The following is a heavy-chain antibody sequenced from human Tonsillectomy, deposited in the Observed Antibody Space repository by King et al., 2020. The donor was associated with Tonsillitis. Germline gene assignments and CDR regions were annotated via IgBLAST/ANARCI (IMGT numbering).Heavy chain of an antibody. V-gene: IGHV1-2*02. J-gene: IGHJ4*02. Sequence: QLVQSGAEVQKPGASVKVSCEASGYNFTGYYMHWVRQAPGQGLEWMGWINPNSGVTNYAQKFQGRVTMTRDTPMSIAYMELSRLKSDDTAVYYCANLEFWGQGTLVTVSS. D-gene: IGHD1-14*01. CDR2: INPNSGVT. CDR3: ANLEF. CDR1: GYNFTGYY.